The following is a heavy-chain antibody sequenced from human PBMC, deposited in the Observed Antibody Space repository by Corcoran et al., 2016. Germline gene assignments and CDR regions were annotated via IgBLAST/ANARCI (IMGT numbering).Heavy chain of an antibody. CDR2: INAGNGNT. D-gene: IGHD6-19*01. J-gene: IGHJ4*02. V-gene: IGHV1-3*01. CDR1: GYTFTSYA. Sequence: QVQLVQSGAEVKKPGASVKVSCKASGYTFTSYAMHWVRQAPGQRLEWMGWINAGNGNTKYSQKFQGRVTITRDTSASPAYMELSSLRSEDTAVYYCARVLAVAGRGYFDYWGQGTLVTVSS. CDR3: ARVLAVAGRGYFDY.